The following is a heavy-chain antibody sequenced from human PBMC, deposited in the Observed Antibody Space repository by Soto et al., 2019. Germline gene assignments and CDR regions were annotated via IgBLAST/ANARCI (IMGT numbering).Heavy chain of an antibody. J-gene: IGHJ4*02. CDR2: INPSGGST. D-gene: IGHD4-17*01. CDR1: GYTFTSYY. CDR3: ASVYGVEF. V-gene: IGHV1-46*01. Sequence: QVKLVQSGAEVKKPGASVKVSCKASGYTFTSYYMHWVRQAPGQGLERMGIINPSGGSTSYAQTCKGGVTMTRDTSTSTVYMEMRSLRWEDTAVYYFASVYGVEFWGQGSLVTVSA.